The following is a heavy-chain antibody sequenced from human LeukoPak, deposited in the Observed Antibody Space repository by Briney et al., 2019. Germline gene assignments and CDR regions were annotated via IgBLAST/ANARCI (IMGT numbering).Heavy chain of an antibody. Sequence: ASVKVSCKASGGTFSSYAISWVRQAPGQGLEWMGGIIPIFGTANYAQKFQGRVTITADESTSTAYMELSSLRSEDTAVYYCARADYDSSGYKRGDYWDIWGQGTMVTVSS. CDR1: GGTFSSYA. V-gene: IGHV1-69*01. D-gene: IGHD3-22*01. CDR2: IIPIFGTA. CDR3: ARADYDSSGYKRGDYWDI. J-gene: IGHJ3*02.